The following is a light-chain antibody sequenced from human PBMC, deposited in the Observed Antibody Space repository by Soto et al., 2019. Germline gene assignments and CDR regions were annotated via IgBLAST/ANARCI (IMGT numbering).Light chain of an antibody. CDR2: DAS. CDR1: QSISSW. CDR3: QQYNSYSGT. J-gene: IGKJ5*01. V-gene: IGKV1-5*01. Sequence: DIQMTQSPSTLSASVGDRLTITCRASQSISSWLAWYQQKPGKAPKLLIYDASSLESGVPSRFSGSGSGTEFTLTISSLQPDDFATYYCQQYNSYSGTFGQGTRLEIK.